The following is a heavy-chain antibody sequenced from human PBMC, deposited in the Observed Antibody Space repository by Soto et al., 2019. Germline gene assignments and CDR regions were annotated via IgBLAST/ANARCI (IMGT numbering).Heavy chain of an antibody. D-gene: IGHD6-19*01. Sequence: GESLKISCAASGFTFSSYAMSWVRQAPGKGLEWVSAISGSGGSTYYADSVKGRFTISRDNSKNTLYLQMNSLRAEDTAVYYCAKDHGGWYFGDFDYWGQGTLVTVSS. CDR1: GFTFSSYA. V-gene: IGHV3-23*01. CDR2: ISGSGGST. J-gene: IGHJ4*02. CDR3: AKDHGGWYFGDFDY.